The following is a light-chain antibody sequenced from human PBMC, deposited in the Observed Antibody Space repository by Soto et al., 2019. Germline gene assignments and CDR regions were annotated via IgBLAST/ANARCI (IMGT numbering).Light chain of an antibody. CDR1: QSVSSNF. J-gene: IGKJ1*01. CDR2: AAS. Sequence: EIVLTQSPGTLSLSPGERTTLSCRASQSVSSNFLDWYQQKPGQAPRLLIHAASSRAAGIPDRFSGSGSGTDFTLTISRLESEDFAVYYCQQYGDSPKTFGQGTKVDIK. V-gene: IGKV3-20*01. CDR3: QQYGDSPKT.